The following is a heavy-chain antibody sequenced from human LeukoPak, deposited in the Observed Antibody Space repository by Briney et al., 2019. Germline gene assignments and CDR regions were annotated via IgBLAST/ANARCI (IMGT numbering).Heavy chain of an antibody. Sequence: VASVKVSCKASGYTFSNYAMHWVRQAPGQGLEWMGWINPNSGGTNYAQKFQGRVTMTRDTSISTAYMELSRLRSDDTAVYYCASLKAGTEEDDDYWGQGTLVTVSS. V-gene: IGHV1-2*02. J-gene: IGHJ4*02. CDR2: INPNSGGT. D-gene: IGHD6-13*01. CDR1: GYTFSNYA. CDR3: ASLKAGTEEDDDY.